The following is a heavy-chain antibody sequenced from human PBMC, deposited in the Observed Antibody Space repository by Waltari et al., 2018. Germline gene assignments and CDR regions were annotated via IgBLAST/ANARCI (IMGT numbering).Heavy chain of an antibody. Sequence: QVQLVQSGAEVKKPGASVKVSCKASGYTFTSYGISWVRQAPGQGLEWMGWISADNGNTTHAQKVQGRVTMTTDTSTSTAYMELRSLRSDDTAVYYCARESYYGSGSYFYYYYYYMDVWGKGTTVTVSS. CDR3: ARESYYGSGSYFYYYYYYMDV. V-gene: IGHV1-18*01. CDR2: ISADNGNT. CDR1: GYTFTSYG. J-gene: IGHJ6*03. D-gene: IGHD3-10*01.